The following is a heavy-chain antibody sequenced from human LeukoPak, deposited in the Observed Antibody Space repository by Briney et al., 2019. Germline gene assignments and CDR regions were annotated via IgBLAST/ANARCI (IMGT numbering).Heavy chain of an antibody. J-gene: IGHJ4*02. V-gene: IGHV1-18*01. CDR2: ISAYNGNT. Sequence: ASVKVSCKASGYTFTSYGISWVRQAPGQGLEWMGWISAYNGNTNYAQKLQGRVTMTTDTSTSTAYMELRSLRSDDTAVYYCARGLDYYDSSGYILWGQGTLVTVSS. D-gene: IGHD3-22*01. CDR1: GYTFTSYG. CDR3: ARGLDYYDSSGYIL.